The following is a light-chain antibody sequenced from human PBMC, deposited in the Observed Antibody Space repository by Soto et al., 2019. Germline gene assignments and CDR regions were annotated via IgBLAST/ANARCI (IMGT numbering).Light chain of an antibody. CDR3: QSYDSSVSKVV. CDR2: GNN. V-gene: IGLV1-40*01. J-gene: IGLJ2*01. Sequence: QSALTQPPSVSGAPGQRVTISCTGSSSNIGAGYDVHWYQQLPGTAPKLLISGNNNRPSGVPDRFSGSKSGTSASLAITGLQAEDEADYYCQSYDSSVSKVVFGGGTQLTVL. CDR1: SSNIGAGYD.